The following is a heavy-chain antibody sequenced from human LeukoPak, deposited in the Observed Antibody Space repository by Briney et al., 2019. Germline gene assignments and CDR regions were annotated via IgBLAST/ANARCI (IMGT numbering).Heavy chain of an antibody. D-gene: IGHD3-10*01. J-gene: IGHJ5*02. V-gene: IGHV3-9*01. CDR1: GFTFDDYA. Sequence: PGGSLRLSCAASGFTFDDYAMHWVRQAPGKGLEWVSGISWNSGDIGYADSARGRFTISRDNAKKSLYLQMNSLRPEDTALYYCVKDLTMVRGVSTWGQGTLVTVSS. CDR3: VKDLTMVRGVST. CDR2: ISWNSGDI.